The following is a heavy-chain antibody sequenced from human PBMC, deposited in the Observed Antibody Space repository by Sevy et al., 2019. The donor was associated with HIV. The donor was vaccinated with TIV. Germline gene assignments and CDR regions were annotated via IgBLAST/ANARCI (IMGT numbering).Heavy chain of an antibody. CDR1: GFTFSNAW. CDR2: IRSKAGGGTK. J-gene: IGHJ4*02. D-gene: IGHD2-15*01. CDR3: TTDHRRDGIVVVPFEY. V-gene: IGHV3-15*01. Sequence: GGSLRLSCAASGFTFSNAWMSWVRQSPGKGLEWVGRIRSKAGGGTKDYATIVKGKFNISRDDSRDILYLQLNSLETEDTAVYYCTTDHRRDGIVVVPFEYWGQGTLVTVSS.